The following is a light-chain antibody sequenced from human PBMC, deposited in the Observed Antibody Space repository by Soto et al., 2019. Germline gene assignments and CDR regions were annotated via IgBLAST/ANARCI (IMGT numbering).Light chain of an antibody. V-gene: IGLV2-23*02. CDR3: CLYAGSSIF. Sequence: QSALTQPASVSGSPGQSITISCTGTSSDVGSYNLVSWYQQHPGKAPKLMIYEVSKRPSGVSNRFSGSKSGNTASLTISVLQAEDEADYYCCLYAGSSIFFGTGTKVTVL. J-gene: IGLJ1*01. CDR2: EVS. CDR1: SSDVGSYNL.